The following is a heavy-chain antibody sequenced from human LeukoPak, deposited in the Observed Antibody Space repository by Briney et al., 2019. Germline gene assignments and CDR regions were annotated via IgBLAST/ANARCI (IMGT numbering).Heavy chain of an antibody. CDR1: GYSFTSYY. J-gene: IGHJ5*01. D-gene: IGHD4-23*01. V-gene: IGHV1-46*01. CDR2: INPGGGST. CDR3: AKDLRWDQPGLDS. Sequence: GASVKVSCKASGYSFTSYYIHWVRQAPGQGLESMGIINPGGGSTSYVQKFQDRVTMTRDTSTSTVYMELNSLRSEDTAVYYCAKDLRWDQPGLDSWGEGTLVIVSA.